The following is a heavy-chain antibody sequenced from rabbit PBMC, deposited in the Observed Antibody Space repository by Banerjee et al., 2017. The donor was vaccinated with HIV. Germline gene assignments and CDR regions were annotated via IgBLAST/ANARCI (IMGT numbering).Heavy chain of an antibody. CDR2: IYAGSSDST. CDR1: GFSFSSNYW. J-gene: IGHJ6*01. V-gene: IGHV1S45*01. D-gene: IGHD4-1*01. CDR3: ARDLAGVIGWNFGL. Sequence: EESGGDLVKPEGSLTLTCTASGFSFSSNYWICWVRQAPGKGLEWIGCIYAGSSDSTYYASWAKGRFTISSTSSTTVTLQMTSLTAADTATYFCARDLAGVIGWNFGLWGPGTLVTVS.